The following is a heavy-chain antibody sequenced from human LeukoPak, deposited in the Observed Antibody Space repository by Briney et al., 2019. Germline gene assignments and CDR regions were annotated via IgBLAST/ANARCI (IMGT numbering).Heavy chain of an antibody. V-gene: IGHV3-21*01. CDR1: GFTFSSYS. CDR2: ISSSSSYI. D-gene: IGHD3-3*01. J-gene: IGHJ4*02. CDR3: ARDPPMYYDFWSGYYKEDYFDY. Sequence: GGSLRLSCAASGFTFSSYSMNWVRQAPGKGLEWVSSISSSSSYIYYADSVKGRFTISRDNAKNSLYLQVNSLRAEDTAVYYCARDPPMYYDFWSGYYKEDYFDYWGQGTLVTVSS.